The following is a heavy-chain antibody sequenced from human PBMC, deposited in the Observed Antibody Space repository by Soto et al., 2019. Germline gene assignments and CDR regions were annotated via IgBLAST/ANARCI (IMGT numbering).Heavy chain of an antibody. CDR3: ARVVRGVNYYYYYYGMDV. CDR2: INHSGST. Sequence: PLSLTCAVSGGSFSGYYWSWIRQPPGKGLEWIGEINHSGSTNYNPSLKSRVTISVDTSKNQFSLKLSSVTAADTAVYYCARVVRGVNYYYYYYGMDVWGQGT. D-gene: IGHD3-10*01. CDR1: GGSFSGYY. V-gene: IGHV4-34*01. J-gene: IGHJ6*02.